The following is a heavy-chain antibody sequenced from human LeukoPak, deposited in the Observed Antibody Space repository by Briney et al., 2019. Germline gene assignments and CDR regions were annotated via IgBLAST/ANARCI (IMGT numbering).Heavy chain of an antibody. Sequence: GSLRLSCAASGFTFSHYWMHWLRQAPGKGLVWVSRINSDGNTTSYADSVKGRFTVSRDNAKNTLYLQMNSLRAEDTAVYYCARDFVEFDYWGQGTLVAVSS. CDR3: ARDFVEFDY. CDR2: INSDGNTT. J-gene: IGHJ4*02. CDR1: GFTFSHYW. V-gene: IGHV3-74*01. D-gene: IGHD6-6*01.